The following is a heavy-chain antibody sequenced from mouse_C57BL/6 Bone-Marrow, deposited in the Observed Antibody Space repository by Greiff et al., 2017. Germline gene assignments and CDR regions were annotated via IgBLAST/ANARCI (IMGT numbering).Heavy chain of an antibody. CDR3: ARERWLLNY. D-gene: IGHD2-3*01. CDR2: IYPRRGNT. V-gene: IGHV1-81*01. Sequence: QVQLKQSGAELARPGASVKLSCKASGYTFTSYGISWVKQRTGQGLEWIGEIYPRRGNTYSNAKFKGKATLTADNSSSTAYMELHSLTSEDSAVYFCARERWLLNYGGQGTTLTVSS. J-gene: IGHJ2*01. CDR1: GYTFTSYG.